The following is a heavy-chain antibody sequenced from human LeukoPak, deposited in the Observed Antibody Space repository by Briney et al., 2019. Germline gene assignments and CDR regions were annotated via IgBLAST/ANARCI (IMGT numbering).Heavy chain of an antibody. Sequence: LETLSLTCTVSGGSISSSSYYWGWIRQPPGKGLEWIGSIYYSGSTYYNPSLKSRVTISVDTSKNQFSLKLSSVTAADTAVYYCARHVQTFDYWGQGTLVTVSS. CDR1: GGSISSSSYY. CDR2: IYYSGST. J-gene: IGHJ4*02. D-gene: IGHD1-1*01. V-gene: IGHV4-39*01. CDR3: ARHVQTFDY.